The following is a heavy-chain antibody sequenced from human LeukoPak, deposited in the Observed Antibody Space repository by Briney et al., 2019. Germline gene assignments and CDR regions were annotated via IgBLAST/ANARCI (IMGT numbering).Heavy chain of an antibody. CDR3: ARGYPLSTTAAGTYFQH. CDR1: GYTFTEYY. D-gene: IGHD6-13*01. Sequence: ASVKVSCKASGYTFTEYYMHWVRQAPGQGLEWMGWINPNSGGANYAENFQGRVTMTRDTSISTAYMELSRLRSDDTAVYYCARGYPLSTTAAGTYFQHWGQGTLVTVSS. J-gene: IGHJ1*01. CDR2: INPNSGGA. V-gene: IGHV1-2*02.